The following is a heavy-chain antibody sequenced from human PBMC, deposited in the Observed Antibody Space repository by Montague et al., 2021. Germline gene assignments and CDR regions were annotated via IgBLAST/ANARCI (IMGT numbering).Heavy chain of an antibody. J-gene: IGHJ6*03. CDR1: RSLINSDYY. Sequence: SETLSLTCTVSRSLINSDYYWGWIRQPPGKRLEWMGSVSHGGGTYYNPSLKSRVAISVDTSNNHFSLKLSSVTAADTAMYYCARERDRYYYMDIWGKGTTITVSS. CDR3: ARERDRYYYMDI. CDR2: VSHGGGT. V-gene: IGHV4-38-2*02.